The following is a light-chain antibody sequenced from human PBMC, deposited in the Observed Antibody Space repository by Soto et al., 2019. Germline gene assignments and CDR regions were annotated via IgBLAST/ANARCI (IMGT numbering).Light chain of an antibody. CDR3: AAWDDNLSGFYV. Sequence: QSVLAQSPSASGTPGQRVTISCSGSASTIGRNYVYWYQQLPGTAPKLLIYRNSQRPSGVPDRFSGSKSGTSASLAISGLRSEDEADYYSAAWDDNLSGFYVFGHGTKVTVL. J-gene: IGLJ1*01. V-gene: IGLV1-47*01. CDR1: ASTIGRNY. CDR2: RNS.